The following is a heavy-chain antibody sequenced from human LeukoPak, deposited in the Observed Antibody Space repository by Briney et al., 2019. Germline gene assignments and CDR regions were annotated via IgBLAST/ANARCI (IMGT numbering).Heavy chain of an antibody. J-gene: IGHJ6*03. D-gene: IGHD1-14*01. CDR1: GFSLSNYG. CDR3: ARDHRPVIQYYYMDV. Sequence: PGGSLRLSCAASGFSLSNYGMHWVRQAPGKGLEWVAALLYDGNTKHYADSVKGRFTISRDISKNTFYLQMNSLTAEDTAVYYCARDHRPVIQYYYMDVWGKGTTVAVSS. CDR2: LLYDGNTK. V-gene: IGHV3-33*01.